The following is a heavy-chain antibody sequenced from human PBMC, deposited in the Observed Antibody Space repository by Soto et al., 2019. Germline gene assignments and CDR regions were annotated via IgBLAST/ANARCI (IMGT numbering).Heavy chain of an antibody. CDR1: GGSFSDYY. Sequence: QVHLQQWGAGLLKPSETLSLTCAVYGGSFSDYYWSWIRQPPGKVLEWIGEINNGGSTNYNPSLKSRVSMSVGTSNNQFSLKLTSVTAADTAVYYCARGRGDGYNQDWNFDRWGRGTLVTVSS. CDR2: INNGGST. CDR3: ARGRGDGYNQDWNFDR. J-gene: IGHJ2*01. D-gene: IGHD1-1*01. V-gene: IGHV4-34*01.